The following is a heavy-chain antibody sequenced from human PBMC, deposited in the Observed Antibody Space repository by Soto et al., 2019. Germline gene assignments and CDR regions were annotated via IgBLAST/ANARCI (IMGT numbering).Heavy chain of an antibody. V-gene: IGHV4-4*02. D-gene: IGHD2-21*02. CDR3: AREIVTAGGNNYFDP. J-gene: IGHJ5*02. CDR2: VYHTGDT. Sequence: QVQLQESGPRLVKPSGSLSLTCGVSGGTVASSHWWSWVRQSPGGGSEWIGNVYHTGDTNLNPSLQRRVTLSVDKSNKQFSLRLNSLTAADTAVYFCAREIVTAGGNNYFDPWGPGTLVTVSS. CDR1: GGTVASSHW.